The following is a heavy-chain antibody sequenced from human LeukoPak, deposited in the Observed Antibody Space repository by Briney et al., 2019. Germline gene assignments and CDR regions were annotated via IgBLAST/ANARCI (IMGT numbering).Heavy chain of an antibody. CDR3: ARGAVLWFGELLFPEDWFDP. V-gene: IGHV4-59*12. CDR2: IYYSGST. Sequence: PSETLSLTCTVSGGSISSYYWSWIRQPPGKGLEWIGYIYYSGSTNYNPSLKSRVTMSVDTSKNQFSLKLSSVTAADTAVYYCARGAVLWFGELLFPEDWFDPWGQGTLVTVSS. D-gene: IGHD3-10*01. J-gene: IGHJ5*02. CDR1: GGSISSYY.